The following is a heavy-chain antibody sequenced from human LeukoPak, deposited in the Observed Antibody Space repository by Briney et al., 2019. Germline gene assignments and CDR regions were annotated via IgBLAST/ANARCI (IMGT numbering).Heavy chain of an antibody. Sequence: SETLSLTCTVSGGSIGSSSYYWSWIRQPPGKGLEWIGYIYYSGSTNYNPSLKSRVTISVDTSKNQFSLKLSSVTAADTAVYYCARSRGYCSGGSCTQPVSLVDWGQGTLVTVSS. D-gene: IGHD2-15*01. CDR2: IYYSGST. J-gene: IGHJ4*02. V-gene: IGHV4-61*05. CDR1: GGSIGSSSYY. CDR3: ARSRGYCSGGSCTQPVSLVD.